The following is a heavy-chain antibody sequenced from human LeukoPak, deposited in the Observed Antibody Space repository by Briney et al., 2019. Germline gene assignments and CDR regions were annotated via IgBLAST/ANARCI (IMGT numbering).Heavy chain of an antibody. J-gene: IGHJ4*02. Sequence: PSETLSLTCTVSGGSISSYYWSWIRQPPGKGLEWIGYIYYSGSTNYNPSLKGRVTISVDTSKNQFSLKLSSVTAADTAVYYCARGGAVAGTSPFDYWGQGTLVTVSS. D-gene: IGHD6-19*01. V-gene: IGHV4-59*01. CDR2: IYYSGST. CDR1: GGSISSYY. CDR3: ARGGAVAGTSPFDY.